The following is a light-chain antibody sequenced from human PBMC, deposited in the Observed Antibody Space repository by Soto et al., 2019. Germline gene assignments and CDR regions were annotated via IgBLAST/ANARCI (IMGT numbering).Light chain of an antibody. V-gene: IGLV2-8*01. Sequence: QSALTQPPSASRSPGQSVTISCTGTSSDVGAYKYVSWYQQYPGKAPKLMIYEVTKRHSGVPDRFSGSKSGNTASLTVSGLQAEDEADYYCTSYVGNDIWVFGGGTKVTVL. CDR2: EVT. CDR1: SSDVGAYKY. CDR3: TSYVGNDIWV. J-gene: IGLJ3*02.